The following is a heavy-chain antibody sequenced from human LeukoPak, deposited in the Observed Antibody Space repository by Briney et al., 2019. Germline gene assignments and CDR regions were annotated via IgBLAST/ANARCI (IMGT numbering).Heavy chain of an antibody. CDR2: IYYSGST. J-gene: IGHJ3*02. CDR1: GGSISSSSYY. D-gene: IGHD6-19*01. V-gene: IGHV4-39*01. Sequence: SETLSLTCTVSGGSISSSSYYWGWIRRPPGKGLEWIGSIYYSGSTYYNPSLKSRVTISVDTSKNQFSLKLSSVTAADTAVYYCARTVAGKGTDIWGQGTMVTVSS. CDR3: ARTVAGKGTDI.